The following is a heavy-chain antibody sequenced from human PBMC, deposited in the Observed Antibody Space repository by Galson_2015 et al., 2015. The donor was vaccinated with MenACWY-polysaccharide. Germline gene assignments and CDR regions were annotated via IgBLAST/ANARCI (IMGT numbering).Heavy chain of an antibody. CDR1: GFAFSGYT. CDR2: ITRDSSYT. J-gene: IGHJ3*02. D-gene: IGHD2-15*01. Sequence: SLRLSCAASGFAFSGYTINWVRQAPGKGLEWVSNITRDSSYTYYVHSVEGRFTMSRDNAKNSLYLHMNSLRAEDTAVYYCAGEGPGDCFGGSCYADVLHILGQGTLVFVSS. V-gene: IGHV3-21*03. CDR3: AGEGPGDCFGGSCYADVLHI.